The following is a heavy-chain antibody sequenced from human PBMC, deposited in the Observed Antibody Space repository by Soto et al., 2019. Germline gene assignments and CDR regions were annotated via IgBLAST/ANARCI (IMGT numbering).Heavy chain of an antibody. V-gene: IGHV1-69*13. CDR2: IIPIFGTA. J-gene: IGHJ3*02. D-gene: IGHD1-26*01. CDR1: GGTFSSYA. CDR3: ARSLRWGGAFDI. Sequence: ASVKVSCKASGGTFSSYAISWVRQAPGQGLEWMGGIIPIFGTANYAQKFQGRVTITADESTSTAYMELSSLRSEDTAVYYCARSLRWGGAFDIWGQGTMVTVSS.